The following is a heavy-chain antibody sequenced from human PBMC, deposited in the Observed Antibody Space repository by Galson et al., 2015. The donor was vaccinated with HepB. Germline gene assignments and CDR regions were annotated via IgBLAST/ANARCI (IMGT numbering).Heavy chain of an antibody. V-gene: IGHV1-18*01. Sequence: SVKVSCKASGYTFSRFSISWLRQAPGQGLEWMRWISGYDVNVRYAQKFQGRLTMTTDTSTSTAHLDLRSLRSDDSAVYYCARGGLATIGGPTFDYWGQGNLVTVSS. CDR1: GYTFSRFS. D-gene: IGHD5-24*01. CDR3: ARGGLATIGGPTFDY. J-gene: IGHJ4*02. CDR2: ISGYDVNV.